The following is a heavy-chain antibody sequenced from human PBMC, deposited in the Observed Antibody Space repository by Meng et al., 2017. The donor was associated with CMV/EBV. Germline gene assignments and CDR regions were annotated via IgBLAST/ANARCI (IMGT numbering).Heavy chain of an antibody. V-gene: IGHV4-34*01. CDR1: GGSFSGYY. D-gene: IGHD6-13*01. Sequence: SETLSLTCAVYGGSFSGYYWSWIRQPPGKGLEWIGEINHSGSTNYNPSLKSRVTISVDTSKNQFSLKLSSVTAAVTAVYYCARGYSSSFYDYWGQGTLVTVSS. CDR2: INHSGST. J-gene: IGHJ4*02. CDR3: ARGYSSSFYDY.